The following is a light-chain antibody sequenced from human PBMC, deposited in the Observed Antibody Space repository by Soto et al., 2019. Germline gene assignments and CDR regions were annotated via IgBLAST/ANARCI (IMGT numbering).Light chain of an antibody. CDR2: DVS. Sequence: QSVLTQPDSVSGSPGQFITISCTGTSSDVGGYNYVSWYQQHPGKVPKLLIYDVSNRPSGVSDRFSGSKSGNTASLAISGLQAEDEADYYCSSYTSRNTLIFGGGTKLTVL. CDR3: SSYTSRNTLI. CDR1: SSDVGGYNY. V-gene: IGLV2-14*01. J-gene: IGLJ2*01.